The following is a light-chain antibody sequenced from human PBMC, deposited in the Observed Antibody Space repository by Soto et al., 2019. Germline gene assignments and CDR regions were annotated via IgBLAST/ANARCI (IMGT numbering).Light chain of an antibody. V-gene: IGLV2-14*01. CDR2: DVS. CDR1: SSDVGGYNY. Sequence: QSALTQPASVSGSPGQSITISCTGTSSDVGGYNYVSWYQQHPDKAPKVMIYDVSNRPSGVSNRFSGTKSGNTASLTISGLQAEDEADYYCSSYTRSSTLYVFGTGTKLTVL. CDR3: SSYTRSSTLYV. J-gene: IGLJ1*01.